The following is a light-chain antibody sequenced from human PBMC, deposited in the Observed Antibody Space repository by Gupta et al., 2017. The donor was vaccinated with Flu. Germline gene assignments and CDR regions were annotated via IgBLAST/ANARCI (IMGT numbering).Light chain of an antibody. CDR2: DDR. CDR3: QGWDNSSNVVE. J-gene: IGLJ2*01. CDR1: NIGNKN. V-gene: IGLV3-21*02. Sequence: SFVLTQPPSVSVAPGQTARITCGGDNIGNKNVHWYQQKPGQAPVLVIYDDRDRPSGIPDRLSGSKSGNTATLTITRVEGGDEADYYCQGWDNSSNVVEFGGGTKLTV.